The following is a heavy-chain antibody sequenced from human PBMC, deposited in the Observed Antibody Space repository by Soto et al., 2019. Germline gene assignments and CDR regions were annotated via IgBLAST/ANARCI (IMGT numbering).Heavy chain of an antibody. V-gene: IGHV4-30-2*01. CDR2: IYHSGST. CDR1: GGSISSGGYS. D-gene: IGHD6-13*01. J-gene: IGHJ5*02. Sequence: RSLTCAVSGGSISSGGYSWSWIRQPPGKGLEWIGYIYHSGSTYYNPSLKSRVTISVDRSKNQFSLKLSSVTAADTAVYYCARGRRIAAAGSFPPNWFDPWGQGTLVTVSS. CDR3: ARGRRIAAAGSFPPNWFDP.